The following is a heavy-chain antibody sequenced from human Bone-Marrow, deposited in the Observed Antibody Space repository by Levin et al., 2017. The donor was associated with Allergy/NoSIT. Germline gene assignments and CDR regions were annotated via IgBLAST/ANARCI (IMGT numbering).Heavy chain of an antibody. CDR2: ISGSGGST. J-gene: IGHJ6*02. V-gene: IGHV3-23*01. CDR1: GFTFSSYA. D-gene: IGHD2-21*01. Sequence: PGGSLRLSCAASGFTFSSYAMSWVRQAPGKGLEWVSAISGSGGSTYYADSVKGRFTISRDNSKNTLYLQMNSLRAEDTAVYYCAKNGGWGWWWPNYYYGMDVWGQGTTVTVSS. CDR3: AKNGGWGWWWPNYYYGMDV.